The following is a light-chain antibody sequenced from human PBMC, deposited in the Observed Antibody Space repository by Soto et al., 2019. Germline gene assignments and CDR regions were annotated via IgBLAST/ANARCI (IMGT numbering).Light chain of an antibody. J-gene: IGKJ4*02. Sequence: EIVLTQSPATLSLSPGERATLSCRASQNVRFYLAWYQQKPGQTPRLLIYDASKRASGIPARFSVSRSGTGFTLAITTLEPEDFAVDDGEQPNYCSWSFGRSTQV. CDR2: DAS. CDR1: QNVRFY. V-gene: IGKV3-11*01. CDR3: EQPNYCSWS.